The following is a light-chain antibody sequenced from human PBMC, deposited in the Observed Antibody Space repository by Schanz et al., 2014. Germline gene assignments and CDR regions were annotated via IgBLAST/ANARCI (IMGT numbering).Light chain of an antibody. CDR3: QQRSNWPSLT. Sequence: EIVLTQSPGTLSLSPGERATLSCRASQSVNSDYLAWYQQKPGQAPRLIIYGASTRPTGIPDRFSGSGSGTDFTLTISRLEPEDFAVYYCQQRSNWPSLTFGGGTKVDFK. CDR1: QSVNSDY. CDR2: GAS. V-gene: IGKV3D-20*02. J-gene: IGKJ4*01.